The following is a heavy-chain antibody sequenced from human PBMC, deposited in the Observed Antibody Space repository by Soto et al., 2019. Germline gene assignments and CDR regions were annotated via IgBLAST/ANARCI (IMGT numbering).Heavy chain of an antibody. Sequence: QVHLVQSGAEVRKPGASVKVSCKTSGYNFRSYGVSWVRQAPGQGFEWLGWISPYTDQTDYAQKFQGRLTLTKDTSTSTFYMDLRSLTSDDTAVYYCARDYPLGPRHGYGIAVWGQGTTVIVSS. V-gene: IGHV1-18*01. J-gene: IGHJ6*02. D-gene: IGHD3-16*01. CDR3: ARDYPLGPRHGYGIAV. CDR1: GYNFRSYG. CDR2: ISPYTDQT.